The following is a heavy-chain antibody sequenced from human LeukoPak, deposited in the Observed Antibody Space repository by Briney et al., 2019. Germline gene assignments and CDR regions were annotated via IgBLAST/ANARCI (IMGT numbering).Heavy chain of an antibody. Sequence: GGSPRLSCAASGFTFSNYAMHWVRQAPGKGLEYVSAISSNGGSTYYANSVKGRFTISRDNSKNTLYLQMGSLRAEDMAVYYCARDSEGSYEGPAYWGQGTLVTVSS. CDR3: ARDSEGSYEGPAY. D-gene: IGHD1-26*01. CDR1: GFTFSNYA. CDR2: ISSNGGST. V-gene: IGHV3-64*01. J-gene: IGHJ4*02.